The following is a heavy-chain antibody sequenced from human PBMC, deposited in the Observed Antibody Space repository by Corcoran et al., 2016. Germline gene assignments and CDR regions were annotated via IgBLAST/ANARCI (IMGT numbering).Heavy chain of an antibody. V-gene: IGHV3-7*01. D-gene: IGHD6-25*01. CDR1: GVTFSSYW. J-gene: IGHJ4*02. CDR2: IRQDGREK. Sequence: EVQLVESGGGLVQPGWSLRLSCAASGVTFSSYWMSWVRQAPGKGLEWVANIRQDGREKHYVDSVKGRFTISRDNAENSLYLQMNSLGDEDTAVYCCAGGSSARNTGTLDYWGQGTLVTVSS. CDR3: AGGSSARNTGTLDY.